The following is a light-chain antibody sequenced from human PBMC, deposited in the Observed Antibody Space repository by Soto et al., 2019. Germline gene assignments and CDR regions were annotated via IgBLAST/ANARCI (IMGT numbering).Light chain of an antibody. CDR1: QTISSW. CDR3: QQYNGYSRT. J-gene: IGKJ1*01. Sequence: DIQMTQSPSTLSGSVGDRVTITCRASQTISSWLAWYQQRPGKAPKLLIYKASTLKSGVPSRFSGSGSGTEFTLTISSMQPDDSATFYCQQYNGYSRTFGQGTKVDIK. V-gene: IGKV1-5*03. CDR2: KAS.